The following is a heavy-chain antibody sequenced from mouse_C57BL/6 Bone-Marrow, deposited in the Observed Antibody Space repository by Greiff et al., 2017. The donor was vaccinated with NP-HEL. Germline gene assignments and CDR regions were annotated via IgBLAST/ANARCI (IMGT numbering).Heavy chain of an antibody. J-gene: IGHJ1*03. CDR3: ARERRGPYWYFDV. Sequence: EVKLMESGGGLVKPGGSLKLSCAASGFTFSSYAMSWVRQTPEKRLEWVATISDGGSYTYYPDNVKGRFTISRDNAKNNLYLQMSHLKSEDTAMYYCARERRGPYWYFDVWGTGTTVTVSS. CDR2: ISDGGSYT. V-gene: IGHV5-4*01. CDR1: GFTFSSYA.